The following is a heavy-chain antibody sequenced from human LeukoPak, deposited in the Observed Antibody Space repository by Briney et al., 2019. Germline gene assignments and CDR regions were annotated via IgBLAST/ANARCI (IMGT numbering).Heavy chain of an antibody. V-gene: IGHV3-23*01. CDR1: GFTFSSYA. CDR3: AKSPVDYGDY. Sequence: AGGSLRLSCAASGFTFSSYAMSWVRQAPGKGLEWVSTITNSGDNTYTYYADSVKGRFTISRDNSKNTLYLQINSLRAEDTAVYYCAKSPVDYGDYWGQGTLVTVSS. J-gene: IGHJ4*02. CDR2: ITNSGDNTYT.